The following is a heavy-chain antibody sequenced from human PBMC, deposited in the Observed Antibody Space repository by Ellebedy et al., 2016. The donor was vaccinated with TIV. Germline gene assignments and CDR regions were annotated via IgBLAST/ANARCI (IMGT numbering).Heavy chain of an antibody. CDR1: GGTFSSYA. D-gene: IGHD3-10*01. Sequence: SVKVSXXASGGTFSSYAISWVRQAPGQGLEWMGGIIPIFGTANYAQKFQGRVTITADESTSTAYMELSSLRSEDTAVYYCARVSGGGSGSYLSGFDPWGQGTLVTVSS. V-gene: IGHV1-69*13. CDR2: IIPIFGTA. J-gene: IGHJ5*02. CDR3: ARVSGGGSGSYLSGFDP.